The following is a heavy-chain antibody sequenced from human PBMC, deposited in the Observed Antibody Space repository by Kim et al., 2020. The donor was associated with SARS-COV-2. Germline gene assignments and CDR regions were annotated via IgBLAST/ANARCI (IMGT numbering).Heavy chain of an antibody. J-gene: IGHJ4*02. D-gene: IGHD2-21*01. Sequence: TVKGGFTISRDNSKNTLYRQMNSLRAEDTAVYYCAKAAIRGPIRCPCDYWGQGTLVTVSS. V-gene: IGHV3-23*01. CDR3: AKAAIRGPIRCPCDY.